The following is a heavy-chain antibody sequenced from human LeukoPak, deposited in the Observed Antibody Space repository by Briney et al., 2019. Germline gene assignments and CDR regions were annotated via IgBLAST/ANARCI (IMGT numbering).Heavy chain of an antibody. V-gene: IGHV1-69*06. CDR3: ATQPWELLRGYFDY. Sequence: SVKVSCKASGGTFSSYAISWVRQAPGQGLEWMGGIIPIFGTANYAQKFQGRVTITADKSTSTAYMELSSLRSEDTAVYYCATQPWELLRGYFDYWGQGTLVTVSS. J-gene: IGHJ4*02. CDR2: IIPIFGTA. D-gene: IGHD1-26*01. CDR1: GGTFSSYA.